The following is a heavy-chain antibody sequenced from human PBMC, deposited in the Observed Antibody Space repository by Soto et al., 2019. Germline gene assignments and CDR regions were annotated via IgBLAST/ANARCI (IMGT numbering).Heavy chain of an antibody. Sequence: QVKLVQSGTEVKKPGASVEVSCKASGYRVTQYVIHWVRQAPGQRLEWMGWIGAGDGKTYYSQNFQGRVTITKDTSASTVYMELSSLVSEDTAVYYCVRDYASDSGVHLDFWGQGTLVTVSS. V-gene: IGHV1-3*01. D-gene: IGHD3-22*01. CDR1: GYRVTQYV. CDR3: VRDYASDSGVHLDF. J-gene: IGHJ4*02. CDR2: IGAGDGKT.